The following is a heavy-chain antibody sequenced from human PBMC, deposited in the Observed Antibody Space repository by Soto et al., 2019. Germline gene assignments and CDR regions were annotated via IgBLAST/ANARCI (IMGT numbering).Heavy chain of an antibody. CDR3: AQGVELDV. V-gene: IGHV3-23*01. J-gene: IGHJ6*04. D-gene: IGHD1-26*01. CDR2: IGDSGAST. Sequence: EVLLLESGGGLVQPGGSLRLSCEASGFSFSSFAMNWVHQAPGKGLEWVSAIGDSGASTYYADAVKGRFTIPRDNSRNTLYLQLTSLRAKDTAVYYGAQGVELDVWCNGNTATVSS. CDR1: GFSFSSFA.